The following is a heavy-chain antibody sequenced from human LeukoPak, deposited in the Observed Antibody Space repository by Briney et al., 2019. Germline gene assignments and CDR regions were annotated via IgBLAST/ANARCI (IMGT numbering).Heavy chain of an antibody. J-gene: IGHJ4*02. D-gene: IGHD2-15*01. Sequence: SETLSLTCTVSGGSISSGGYYWSWIRQHPGKGLEWIGYIYYSGSTYYNPSLKSRVTISVDTSKNQFSLKLSSVTAADTAVYYCARVRYCSGGSCYSEYYLDYWGQGTLVTVSS. CDR1: GGSISSGGYY. V-gene: IGHV4-31*03. CDR2: IYYSGST. CDR3: ARVRYCSGGSCYSEYYLDY.